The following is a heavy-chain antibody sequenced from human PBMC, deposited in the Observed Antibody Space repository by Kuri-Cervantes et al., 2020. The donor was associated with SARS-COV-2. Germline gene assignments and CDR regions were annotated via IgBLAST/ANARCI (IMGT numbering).Heavy chain of an antibody. J-gene: IGHJ4*02. D-gene: IGHD6-6*01. CDR2: ISYDGSNA. V-gene: IGHV3-30*01. Sequence: GESLKISCAASGFTFSSYAMHWIRQAPGKGLEWVAVISYDGSNAYYADSVKGRFTISRDNSKNTLYLQMNGLRAEDTAVYYCARASSSRTDEWLVLRWGQGTLVTVSS. CDR1: GFTFSSYA. CDR3: ARASSSRTDEWLVLR.